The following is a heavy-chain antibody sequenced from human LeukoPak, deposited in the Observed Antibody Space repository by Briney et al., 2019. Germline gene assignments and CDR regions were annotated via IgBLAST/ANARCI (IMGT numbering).Heavy chain of an antibody. J-gene: IGHJ6*02. Sequence: GESPKISCKGSGYSFTNNWIAWVRHMPGKGLEWMGIIYPGDSDTRYSPSFQGQVTISADKSISTAYLQWSSLKASDTAMYYCARSETTGGMDVWGQGTTVTVSS. V-gene: IGHV5-51*01. CDR3: ARSETTGGMDV. CDR2: IYPGDSDT. D-gene: IGHD4-17*01. CDR1: GYSFTNNW.